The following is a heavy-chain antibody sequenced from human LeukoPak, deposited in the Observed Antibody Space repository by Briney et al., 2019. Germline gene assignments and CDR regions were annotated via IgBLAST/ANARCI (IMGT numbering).Heavy chain of an antibody. CDR3: ARRVGSGWPVQH. D-gene: IGHD6-19*01. CDR1: GYTFSSYD. CDR2: MNPNSGNT. V-gene: IGHV1-8*01. Sequence: ASVKVSRKASGYTFSSYDINWVRQATGQGLEWMGWMNPNSGNTGYAQKFQGRLNMTRNTSISTAYMELSSLRSEDTAVYYCARRVGSGWPVQHWGQGTLVTVSS. J-gene: IGHJ1*01.